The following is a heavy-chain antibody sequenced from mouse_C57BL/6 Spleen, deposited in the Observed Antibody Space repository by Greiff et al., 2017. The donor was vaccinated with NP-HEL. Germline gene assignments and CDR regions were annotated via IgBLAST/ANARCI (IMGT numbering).Heavy chain of an antibody. J-gene: IGHJ4*01. D-gene: IGHD2-1*01. Sequence: QVQLKESGPGLVQPSQSLSITCTVSGFSLTSYGVHWVRQSPGKGLEWLGVIWSGGSTDYNAAFISRLSISKDNSKSQVFFKMNSLQADDTAIYYCARRGGNYPNYAMDYWGQGTSVTVSS. V-gene: IGHV2-2*01. CDR2: IWSGGST. CDR3: ARRGGNYPNYAMDY. CDR1: GFSLTSYG.